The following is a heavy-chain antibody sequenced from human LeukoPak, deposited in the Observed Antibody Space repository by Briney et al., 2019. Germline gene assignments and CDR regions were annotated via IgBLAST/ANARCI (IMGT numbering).Heavy chain of an antibody. D-gene: IGHD1-26*01. J-gene: IGHJ4*02. CDR3: TRDIRSHYFDY. CDR1: GFTFSSYG. Sequence: PGGSLRLSCAASGFTFSSYGMHWVRQAPGKGLEWVAVISYDGSNKYYADSVKGRFTISRDNSKNTLYLQMNSLRAEDTAVYYCTRDIRSHYFDYWGQGTLVTVSS. CDR2: ISYDGSNK. V-gene: IGHV3-30-3*01.